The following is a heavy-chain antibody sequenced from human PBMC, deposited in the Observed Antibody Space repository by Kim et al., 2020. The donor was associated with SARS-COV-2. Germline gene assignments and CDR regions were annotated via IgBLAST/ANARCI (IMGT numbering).Heavy chain of an antibody. V-gene: IGHV3-48*02. CDR3: ARAGGDIGYYFDY. CDR2: ISSSSTTM. D-gene: IGHD2-15*01. Sequence: GGSLRLSCAASGFTFSSFSMTWVRQAPGKGLEWISYISSSSTTMYYADSVMGRFAISRDNAKNSLYLQMSSLRDEDTAVYYCARAGGDIGYYFDYWGQGTLVTVSS. J-gene: IGHJ4*02. CDR1: GFTFSSFS.